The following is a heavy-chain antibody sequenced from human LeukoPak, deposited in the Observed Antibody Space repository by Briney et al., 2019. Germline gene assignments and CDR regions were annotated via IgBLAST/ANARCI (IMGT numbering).Heavy chain of an antibody. CDR3: ATERSGRGSLFYYGSGSFYGFAY. Sequence: GGSLRLSCAASGFTFSNYGIHWVRQAPGKGLEWVSVILYDGSKKYYADSVKGRFSISRDNSKNTLYVQMDSLRPEDTAVYYCATERSGRGSLFYYGSGSFYGFAYWGQGTLVTVSS. V-gene: IGHV3-30*03. CDR1: GFTFSNYG. CDR2: ILYDGSKK. J-gene: IGHJ4*02. D-gene: IGHD3-10*01.